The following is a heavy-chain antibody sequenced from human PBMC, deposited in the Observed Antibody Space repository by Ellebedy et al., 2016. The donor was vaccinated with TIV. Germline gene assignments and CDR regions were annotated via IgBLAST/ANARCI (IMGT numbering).Heavy chain of an antibody. J-gene: IGHJ5*02. CDR1: GYTFTSYG. CDR3: ARTDLTNWFNP. D-gene: IGHD3-3*01. Sequence: ASVKVSXXASGYTFTSYGISWVRQAPGQGLEWMGWISAYNGNTNYAQKLQGRVTMTTDTSTSTAYMELRSLRSDDTAVYYCARTDLTNWFNPWGQGTLVTVSS. CDR2: ISAYNGNT. V-gene: IGHV1-18*01.